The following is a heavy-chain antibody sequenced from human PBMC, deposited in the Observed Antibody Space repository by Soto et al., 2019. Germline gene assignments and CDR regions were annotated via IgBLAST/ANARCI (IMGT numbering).Heavy chain of an antibody. D-gene: IGHD3-22*01. CDR2: IIPIFGTA. CDR3: ARDARLSDSSGYHHADFDY. CDR1: GGTFSSYA. J-gene: IGHJ4*02. V-gene: IGHV1-69*13. Sequence: GASVKVSCKASGGTFSSYAISWVRQAPGQGLEWMGGIIPIFGTANYAQKFQGRVTITADESTSTAYMELSSLRSEDTAVYYCARDARLSDSSGYHHADFDYWGQGTLVTVSS.